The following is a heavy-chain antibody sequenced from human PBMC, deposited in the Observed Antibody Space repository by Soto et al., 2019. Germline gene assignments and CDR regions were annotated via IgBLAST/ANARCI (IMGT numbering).Heavy chain of an antibody. CDR2: FDPEDGET. V-gene: IGHV1-24*01. D-gene: IGHD6-13*01. Sequence: ASVKVSCKVSGYTLTELSMHWVRQAPGQGLEWMGGFDPEDGETIYAQKFQGRVTMTEDTSTDTAYMELSSLRSEDTAVYYGATEIGKGSYSSSWYVTTGDYWGQGTLVTVSS. J-gene: IGHJ4*02. CDR3: ATEIGKGSYSSSWYVTTGDY. CDR1: GYTLTELS.